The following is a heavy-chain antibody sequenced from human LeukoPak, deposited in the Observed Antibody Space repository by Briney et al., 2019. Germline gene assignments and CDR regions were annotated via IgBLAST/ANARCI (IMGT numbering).Heavy chain of an antibody. Sequence: ASVKVSCKASGYTFTSYGISWVRQAPGQGLEWMGWINPNTGATKYAQKFQGRVSMTRDTSITTAYMDLSRLTSDDTAIYYCARGQLHSTSWYDYWGQGTLVTVSS. V-gene: IGHV1-2*02. D-gene: IGHD6-13*01. CDR3: ARGQLHSTSWYDY. CDR1: GYTFTSYG. J-gene: IGHJ4*02. CDR2: INPNTGAT.